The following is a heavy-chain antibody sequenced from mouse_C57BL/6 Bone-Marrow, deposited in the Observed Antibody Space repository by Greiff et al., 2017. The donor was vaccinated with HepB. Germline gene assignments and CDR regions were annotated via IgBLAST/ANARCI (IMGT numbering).Heavy chain of an antibody. D-gene: IGHD1-1*01. Sequence: DVKLQESGPGLVKPSQSLSLTCSVTGYSITSGYYWNWIRQFPGNKLEWMGYISYDGSNNYNPSLKNRISITRDTSKNQFFLKLNSVTTEDTATYYCARTGFYYYGSRDAYWGQGTLVTVSA. CDR3: ARTGFYYYGSRDAY. CDR2: ISYDGSN. J-gene: IGHJ3*01. V-gene: IGHV3-6*01. CDR1: GYSITSGYY.